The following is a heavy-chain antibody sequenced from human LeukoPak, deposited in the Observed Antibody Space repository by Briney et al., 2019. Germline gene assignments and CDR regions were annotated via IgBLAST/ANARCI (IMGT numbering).Heavy chain of an antibody. CDR2: ISYDGSNQ. CDR1: GFTFSSYG. V-gene: IGHV3-30*18. J-gene: IGHJ4*01. D-gene: IGHD3-22*01. Sequence: GGSLRLSCAASGFTFSSYGMHWVRQAPGKGLEWVAVISYDGSNQYYADTVKGRFTISRDNSKNTLYLQMNSLRTEDTAVYYCAKDRLGALYYYDSSGCYRFDYWGQGTLVTVSS. CDR3: AKDRLGALYYYDSSGCYRFDY.